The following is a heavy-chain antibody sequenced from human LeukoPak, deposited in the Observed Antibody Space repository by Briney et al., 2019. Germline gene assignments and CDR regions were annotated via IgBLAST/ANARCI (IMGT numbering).Heavy chain of an antibody. CDR3: ARGVGFDP. Sequence: SETLSLTCTVSGGSISSYYWSWIRQPPGKGLEWIGEINHSGSTNYNPSLKSRVTISVDTSKNQFSLKLSSVTAADTAVYYCARGVGFDPWGQGTLVTVSS. V-gene: IGHV4-34*01. J-gene: IGHJ5*02. CDR1: GGSISSYY. CDR2: INHSGST.